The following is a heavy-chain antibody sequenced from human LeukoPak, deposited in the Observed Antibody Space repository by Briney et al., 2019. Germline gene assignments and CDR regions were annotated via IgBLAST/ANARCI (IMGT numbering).Heavy chain of an antibody. CDR1: GGSISSGSYY. CDR2: FYTSGST. CDR3: ARDDGYSSSWFDY. D-gene: IGHD6-13*01. Sequence: SQTLSLTCTVSGGSISSGSYYWNWIRQPAGKGLEWIGRFYTSGSTNYNPSLKSRVTISVDTSKNQFSLKLSSVTAADTAVYYCARDDGYSSSWFDYWGQGTLVTVSS. V-gene: IGHV4-61*02. J-gene: IGHJ4*02.